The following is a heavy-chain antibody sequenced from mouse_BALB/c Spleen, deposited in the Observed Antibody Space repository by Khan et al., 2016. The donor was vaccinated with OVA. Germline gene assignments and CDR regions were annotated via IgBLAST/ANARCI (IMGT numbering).Heavy chain of an antibody. Sequence: QVQLKQSGPGLVQPSQSLSITCTVSGFSLNNYSVHWVRQSPGKGLEWLGVIWSAGSTDYNPAFISRLTISKDNSRSQVFFKMNSLQPNDTAIYYCARRGYDYGRGALFAYWGQGTLVTVSA. D-gene: IGHD2-4*01. V-gene: IGHV2-2*02. CDR2: IWSAGST. J-gene: IGHJ3*01. CDR1: GFSLNNYS. CDR3: ARRGYDYGRGALFAY.